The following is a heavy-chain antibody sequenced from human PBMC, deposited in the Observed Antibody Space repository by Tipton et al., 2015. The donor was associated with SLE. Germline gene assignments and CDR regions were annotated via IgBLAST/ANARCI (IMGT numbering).Heavy chain of an antibody. D-gene: IGHD6-19*01. CDR2: IYYSGTT. V-gene: IGHV4-39*07. J-gene: IGHJ4*02. CDR3: ARGHLAVAFDS. CDR1: GGSISRSNNY. Sequence: TLSLTCTVSGGSISRSNNYWGWIRQSPGKGLEWIGTIYYSGTTYYNPSLKSRATISVDTSKNHFSLKLRSVTAADTAVFYCARGHLAVAFDSWGQGMLVIVSS.